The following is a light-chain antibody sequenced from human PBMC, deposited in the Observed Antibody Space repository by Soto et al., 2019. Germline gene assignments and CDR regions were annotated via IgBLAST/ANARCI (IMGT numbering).Light chain of an antibody. CDR1: QDISKC. V-gene: IGKV1-33*01. CDR3: QQYDSLPFT. J-gene: IGKJ4*01. CDR2: DAS. Sequence: DIQMPPSPSSLSASVGDRSTITCKASQDISKCLSWYQQKPGKAPKLLIYDASNLEPGVPSRCSGSGSGTDFTFTISSLQPEDIATYYCQQYDSLPFTFGRGTKVDIK.